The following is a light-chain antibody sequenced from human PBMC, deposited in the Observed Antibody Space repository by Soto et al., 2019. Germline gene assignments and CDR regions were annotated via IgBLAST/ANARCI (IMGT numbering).Light chain of an antibody. CDR1: QSVSSSH. J-gene: IGKJ1*01. CDR3: QPYGASQWT. CDR2: DTS. Sequence: EVELTQSPGTLSLSPGERATLSCRASQSVSSSHLAWYQQKRGQAPRLLIYDTSTRATGIPDRFSGSGSGTDFTLTISRLEPEDFAVYHCQPYGASQWTLGQGTKVDIK. V-gene: IGKV3-20*01.